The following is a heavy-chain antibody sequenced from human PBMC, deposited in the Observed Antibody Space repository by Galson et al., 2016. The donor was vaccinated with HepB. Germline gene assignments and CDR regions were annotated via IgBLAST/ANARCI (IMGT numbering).Heavy chain of an antibody. Sequence: SLRLSCAASGFTFGTYAMHWVRQAPGKGLEWVAVIWFDGDNKYYADSVKDRFTISRDNSVNTLFLQMRDLRAKDTAVFYCARGHHYRDYELFWYLDLWGRGTLVTVSS. J-gene: IGHJ2*01. CDR3: ARGHHYRDYELFWYLDL. D-gene: IGHD4-17*01. CDR1: GFTFGTYA. CDR2: IWFDGDNK. V-gene: IGHV3-33*01.